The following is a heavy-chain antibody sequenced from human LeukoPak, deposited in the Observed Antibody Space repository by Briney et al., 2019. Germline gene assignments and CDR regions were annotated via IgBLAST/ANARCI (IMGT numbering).Heavy chain of an antibody. J-gene: IGHJ4*02. CDR1: DYTFTSYG. CDR3: ARDFYGSGSFYRFDY. Sequence: ASVKVSCKASDYTFTSYGITWVRQAPGQGLEWMGWISAYNGNRNYAQKFQGRVTMTTDTSTSTAYMELRSLRSGDTAVYYCARDFYGSGSFYRFDYWGQGTLVTVSS. CDR2: ISAYNGNR. V-gene: IGHV1-18*01. D-gene: IGHD3-10*01.